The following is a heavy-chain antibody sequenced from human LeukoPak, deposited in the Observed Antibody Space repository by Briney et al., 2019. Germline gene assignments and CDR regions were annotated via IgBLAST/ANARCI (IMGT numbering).Heavy chain of an antibody. D-gene: IGHD4-11*01. CDR3: ARSVPDYTRFDY. Sequence: GGSLRLSCVASGFTFSDYAMNWVRQAPGKELEWVSTFKTKYNQVYYAESVRGRFTISTDNSKNTVYLQMNSLRAEDTALYYCARSVPDYTRFDYWGQGALVTVSS. J-gene: IGHJ4*02. V-gene: IGHV3-23*05. CDR1: GFTFSDYA. CDR2: FKTKYNQV.